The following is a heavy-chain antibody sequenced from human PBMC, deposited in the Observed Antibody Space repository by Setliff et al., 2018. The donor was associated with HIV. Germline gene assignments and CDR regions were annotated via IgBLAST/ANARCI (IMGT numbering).Heavy chain of an antibody. V-gene: IGHV4-39*01. CDR2: IYYSGST. Sequence: PSETLSLTCTVSGGSISSSSYYWGWIRQPPGKGLEWIGSIYYSGSTYYNPSLKSRVTISVDTSKNQFSLKLSSVTTADTAVYYCALVTTYYYYYMDVWGKGTTVTVSS. CDR3: ALVTTYYYYYMDV. J-gene: IGHJ6*03. CDR1: GGSISSSSYY. D-gene: IGHD4-4*01.